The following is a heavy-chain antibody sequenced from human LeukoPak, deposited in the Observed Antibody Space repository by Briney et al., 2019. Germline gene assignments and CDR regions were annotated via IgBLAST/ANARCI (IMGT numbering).Heavy chain of an antibody. CDR3: ARGRFLFRITMVRGVTGY. CDR1: GGSISSYY. CDR2: IYYSGST. J-gene: IGHJ4*02. Sequence: SETLSLTCTVSGGSISSYYWSWIRQPPGKGLEWIGYIYYSGSTNYNPSLKSRVTISVDTSKNQFSLKLSSVTAADTAVYYCARGRFLFRITMVRGVTGYWGQGTLVTVSS. V-gene: IGHV4-59*01. D-gene: IGHD3-10*01.